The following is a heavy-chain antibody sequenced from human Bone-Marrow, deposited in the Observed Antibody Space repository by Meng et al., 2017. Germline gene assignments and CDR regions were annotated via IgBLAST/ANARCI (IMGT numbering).Heavy chain of an antibody. CDR1: GGSISSSSYY. J-gene: IGHJ5*02. CDR3: ARDCPSPFRWFDP. CDR2: IYYSGST. Sequence: RPTQESGPGVVKSSESLSLTCTGSGGSISSSSYYWGWIRQPPGKGLEWIGSIYYSGSTYYNPSLKSRVTISVDTSKNQFSLKLSSVTAADTAVYYCARDCPSPFRWFDPWGQGTLVTVSS. V-gene: IGHV4-39*07.